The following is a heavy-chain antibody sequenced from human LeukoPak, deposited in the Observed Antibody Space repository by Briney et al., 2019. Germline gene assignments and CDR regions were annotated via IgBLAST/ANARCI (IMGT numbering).Heavy chain of an antibody. D-gene: IGHD6-13*01. CDR2: IYTSGST. V-gene: IGHV4-61*02. CDR1: GGSISSDSYY. Sequence: SQTLSLTCTVSGGSISSDSYYWSWIRQPAGKGLEWIGRIYTSGSTNYNPSLKSRVTISVDTSKNQFSLKLSSVTAADTAVYYCARGTGYSSSWPIDYWGQGTLVTVSS. J-gene: IGHJ4*02. CDR3: ARGTGYSSSWPIDY.